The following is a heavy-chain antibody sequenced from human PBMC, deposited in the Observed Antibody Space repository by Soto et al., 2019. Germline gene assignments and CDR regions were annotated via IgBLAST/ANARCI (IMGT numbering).Heavy chain of an antibody. CDR2: INPNSGGT. CDR1: GYTFTGYY. J-gene: IGHJ4*02. D-gene: IGHD3-10*01. CDR3: ARDKGYYGSGNTFDY. Sequence: ASVKVSCKASGYTFTGYYMHWVRQAPGQGLEWMGWINPNSGGTNYAQKFQGWVTMTRDTSISTAYMELSRLRSDDTAVYYCARDKGYYGSGNTFDYWGQGTLVTVSS. V-gene: IGHV1-2*04.